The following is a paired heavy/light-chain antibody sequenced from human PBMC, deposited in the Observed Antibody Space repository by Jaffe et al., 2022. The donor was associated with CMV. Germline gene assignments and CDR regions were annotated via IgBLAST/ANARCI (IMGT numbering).Heavy chain of an antibody. J-gene: IGHJ6*02. CDR1: GGTFSSYA. V-gene: IGHV1-69*01. CDR2: IIPIFGTA. CDR3: AREGITILETQGNYGMDV. Sequence: QVQLVQSGAEVKKPGSSVKVSCKASGGTFSSYAISWVRQAPGQGLEWMGGIIPIFGTANYAQKFQGRVTITADESTSTAYMELSSLRSEDTAVYYCAREGITILETQGNYGMDVWGQGTTVTVSS. D-gene: IGHD3-3*01.
Light chain of an antibody. V-gene: IGLV3-27*01. Sequence: SYELTQPSSVSVSPGQTARITCSGDVLAKKYARWFQQKPGQAPVLVIYKDSERPSGIPERFSGSSSGTTVTLTISGAQVEDEADYYCYSAADNNLRVFGTGTKVTVL. CDR3: YSAADNNLRV. CDR1: VLAKKY. CDR2: KDS. J-gene: IGLJ1*01.